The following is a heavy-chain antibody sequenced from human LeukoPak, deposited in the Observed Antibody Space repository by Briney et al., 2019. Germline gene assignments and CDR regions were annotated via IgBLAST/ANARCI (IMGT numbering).Heavy chain of an antibody. CDR2: ISESSVYI. V-gene: IGHV3-21*01. CDR3: ARRSPNYYFDY. CDR1: GFTFSSYI. Sequence: GGSLRLSCAGSGFTFSSYIMNWVRHAPGKGLEWVSSISESSVYINYADSVKGRFTISRDNAKNSLYLQMNSLRAEDTAVCYCARRSPNYYFDYWGQGTPVTVSS. J-gene: IGHJ4*02.